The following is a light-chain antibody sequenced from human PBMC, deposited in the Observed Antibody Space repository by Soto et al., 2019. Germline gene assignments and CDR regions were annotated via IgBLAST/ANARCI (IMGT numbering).Light chain of an antibody. CDR3: FSYTSSGTYV. V-gene: IGLV2-14*01. CDR2: EVS. Sequence: QSVLCQAASVSGSPGQSITISCTGTSSDVGNYKYVSWYQQHPGKAPKLMIYEVSNRPSGVSNRFSGSKSGNTASLTISGLQAEDETDYYCFSYTSSGTYVFGTGTKVTVL. CDR1: SSDVGNYKY. J-gene: IGLJ1*01.